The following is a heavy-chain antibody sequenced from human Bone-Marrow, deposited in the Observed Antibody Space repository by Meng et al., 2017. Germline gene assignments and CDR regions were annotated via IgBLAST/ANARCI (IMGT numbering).Heavy chain of an antibody. Sequence: ASVKVSCKASGGTFTSYYMHWVRQAPGQGLEWMGIINPSGGSTSYAQKFQGRVTMTRDTSTSTVYMELSSLRSEDTAVYYCARDGTWIQLPHENWYFDLWGRGTLVTVSS. CDR3: ARDGTWIQLPHENWYFDL. J-gene: IGHJ2*01. CDR2: INPSGGST. CDR1: GGTFTSYY. V-gene: IGHV1-46*01. D-gene: IGHD5-18*01.